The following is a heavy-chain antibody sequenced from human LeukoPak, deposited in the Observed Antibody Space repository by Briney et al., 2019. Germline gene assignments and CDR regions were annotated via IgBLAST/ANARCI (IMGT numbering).Heavy chain of an antibody. V-gene: IGHV4-59*01. CDR2: VYYTGNH. J-gene: IGHJ6*03. Sequence: SETLSLSCTVSGGSISSYYWSWIRQPPGKGLEWIGYVYYTGNHNHRPSLKSRVTMPVDTSKNQLCLKLSSVTAADAAVYYRARAVEYCRSASCYEGYYYYMDVWGKGTTVTVSS. D-gene: IGHD2-2*01. CDR1: GGSISSYY. CDR3: ARAVEYCRSASCYEGYYYYMDV.